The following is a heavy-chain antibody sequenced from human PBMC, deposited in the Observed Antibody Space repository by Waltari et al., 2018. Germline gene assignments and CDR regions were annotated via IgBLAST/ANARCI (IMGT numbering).Heavy chain of an antibody. CDR1: GGSISSYY. Sequence: QVQLQESGPGLVKPSETLSLTCTVSGGSISSYYWSWIRKPPGKGLEWIGYIYYSGSTNYNPSLKSRVTISVDTSKNQFSLKLSSVTAADTAVYYCARAQWFGELEYFDYWGQGTLVTVSS. CDR3: ARAQWFGELEYFDY. V-gene: IGHV4-59*01. J-gene: IGHJ4*02. CDR2: IYYSGST. D-gene: IGHD3-10*01.